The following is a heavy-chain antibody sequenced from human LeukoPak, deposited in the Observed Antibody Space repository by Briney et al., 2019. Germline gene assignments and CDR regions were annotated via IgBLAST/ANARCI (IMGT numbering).Heavy chain of an antibody. V-gene: IGHV1-46*01. J-gene: IGHJ4*02. Sequence: ASVKVSCKAFGYTFTSNYMHWVRQAPGQGPEWMGVISPTGGSTNYAQKFQGGVTLTTDMSTSTDYLELSSLRSDDTAVYYCARDESVRDEAWWLMPWGEGDLVRVAS. D-gene: IGHD2-15*01. CDR3: ARDESVRDEAWWLMP. CDR1: GYTFTSNY. CDR2: ISPTGGST.